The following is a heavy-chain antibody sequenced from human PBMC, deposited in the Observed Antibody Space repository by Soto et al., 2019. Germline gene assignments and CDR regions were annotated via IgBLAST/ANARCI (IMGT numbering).Heavy chain of an antibody. CDR1: GCSISSYD. CDR2: IYYAGST. Sequence: PSETLSLTCTVSGCSISSYDWSWIRQPPGRGLEWIGFIYYAGSTKYNPSLNSRVTISVDTSKNQFSLTVTSVTAADTAVYYCARRIVAMETFDYWGQGTLVTVSS. J-gene: IGHJ4*02. CDR3: ARRIVAMETFDY. V-gene: IGHV4-59*08. D-gene: IGHD5-12*01.